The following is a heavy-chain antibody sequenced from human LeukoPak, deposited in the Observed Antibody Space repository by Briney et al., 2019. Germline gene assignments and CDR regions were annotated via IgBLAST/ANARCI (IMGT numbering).Heavy chain of an antibody. V-gene: IGHV3-48*01. J-gene: IGHJ4*02. Sequence: PSETLSLTCTVSGGSISSYYWSWIRQPPGKGLEWLSYISSRSTTIYYADSVKGRFTISRDNAKNSLYLQMNSLRPEDTAVYYCAGGESEYSSSGDFAYWGQGTLVTVSS. D-gene: IGHD6-6*01. CDR3: AGGESEYSSSGDFAY. CDR1: GGSISSYY. CDR2: ISSRSTTI.